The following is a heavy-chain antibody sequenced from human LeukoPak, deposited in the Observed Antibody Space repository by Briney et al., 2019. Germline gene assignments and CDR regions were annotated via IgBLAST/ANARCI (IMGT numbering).Heavy chain of an antibody. Sequence: GGSLRLSCAASGFTVSSNYISWVRQAPGQGLEWVSVIYSAGSTYYADSVKGRFTISTDNSKNTVYLQMNSLRPDDTAVYYCAREGGSGSYGYDYWGQGTLDTVSS. CDR1: GFTVSSNY. J-gene: IGHJ4*02. CDR3: AREGGSGSYGYDY. CDR2: IYSAGST. D-gene: IGHD3-10*01. V-gene: IGHV3-66*02.